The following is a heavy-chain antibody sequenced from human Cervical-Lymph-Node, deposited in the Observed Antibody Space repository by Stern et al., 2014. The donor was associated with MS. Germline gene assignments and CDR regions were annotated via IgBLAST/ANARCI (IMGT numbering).Heavy chain of an antibody. J-gene: IGHJ2*01. CDR1: EFTFRSYA. Sequence: VQLVESGGGVVQPGRSLRLSCAASEFTFRSYAMHWVRQAPGKGLEWVAVISYDGSNKYYADSVKGRFTISRDNSKNTLHLQMNSLRAEDTAVYYCARDRAYFDLWGRGTLVTVSS. CDR2: ISYDGSNK. V-gene: IGHV3-30-3*01. CDR3: ARDRAYFDL.